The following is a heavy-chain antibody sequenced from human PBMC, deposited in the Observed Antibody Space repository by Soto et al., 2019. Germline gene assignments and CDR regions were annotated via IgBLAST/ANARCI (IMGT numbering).Heavy chain of an antibody. CDR2: ISGSGGST. CDR3: AANRGYNYYYGMDV. CDR1: GFLFSSYA. D-gene: IGHD3-22*01. Sequence: GGSLRLSCAASGFLFSSYAMSWVRQAPGKGLEWVSAISGSGGSTYYADSVKGRFTISRDNSKNTLYLQMNSLRAEDTAVYYCAANRGYNYYYGMDVWGQGTTVTVSS. V-gene: IGHV3-23*01. J-gene: IGHJ6*02.